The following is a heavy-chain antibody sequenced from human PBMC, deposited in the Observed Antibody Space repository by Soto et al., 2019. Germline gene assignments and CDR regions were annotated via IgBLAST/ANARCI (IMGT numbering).Heavy chain of an antibody. V-gene: IGHV3-21*01. J-gene: IGHJ6*02. Sequence: GGSLRLSCAASGFTFSSYSMNCVRQAPGKGLEWVSSISSSSSYIYYADSVKGRFTISRDNAKNSLYLQMNSLRAEDTAVYYCASGGYCTNGVCSEVYYYYGMDVWGQGTTVTVSS. CDR3: ASGGYCTNGVCSEVYYYYGMDV. D-gene: IGHD2-8*01. CDR1: GFTFSSYS. CDR2: ISSSSSYI.